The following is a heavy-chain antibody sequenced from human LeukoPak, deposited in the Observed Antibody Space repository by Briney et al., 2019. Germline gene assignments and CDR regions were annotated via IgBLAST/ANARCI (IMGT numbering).Heavy chain of an antibody. CDR3: ARVATSDYAFDY. Sequence: GGSLRLSCVASGFAFSDDSMNWVRQPPGKGLEWVSSISSTSKYIYYADSVKGRFTISRDNAKNSLYLQMNSLRVEDTAAYYCARVATSDYAFDYWGQGTLVTVSS. J-gene: IGHJ4*02. V-gene: IGHV3-21*01. D-gene: IGHD4-17*01. CDR2: ISSTSKYI. CDR1: GFAFSDDS.